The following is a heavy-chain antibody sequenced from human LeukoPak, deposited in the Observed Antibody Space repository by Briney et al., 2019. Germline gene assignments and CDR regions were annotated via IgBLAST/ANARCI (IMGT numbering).Heavy chain of an antibody. CDR1: GGSISSYY. J-gene: IGHJ5*02. CDR3: ARRTIAAAGTGSWWFDP. CDR2: TYYSGST. D-gene: IGHD6-13*01. Sequence: PSETLSLTCTVSGGSISSYYWSWIRQPPGKGLEWIGYTYYSGSTNYNPPLKSRVTISVDTSKNQFSLKLSSVTAADTAVYYCARRTIAAAGTGSWWFDPWGQGTLVTVSS. V-gene: IGHV4-59*08.